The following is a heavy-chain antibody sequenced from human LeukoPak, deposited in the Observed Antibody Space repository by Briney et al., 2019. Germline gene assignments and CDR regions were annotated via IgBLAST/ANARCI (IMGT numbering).Heavy chain of an antibody. Sequence: PGGSLRLSCAASGFTFSSYWMSWVRQAPGKGLEWVANINEDGSDKYYLDSVKGRFTISRDNAKNSLYLQMHSLRSEDTAVYYCARDTYRFYDCWGQGTLATVSS. CDR1: GFTFSSYW. J-gene: IGHJ4*02. V-gene: IGHV3-7*01. CDR2: INEDGSDK. CDR3: ARDTYRFYDC.